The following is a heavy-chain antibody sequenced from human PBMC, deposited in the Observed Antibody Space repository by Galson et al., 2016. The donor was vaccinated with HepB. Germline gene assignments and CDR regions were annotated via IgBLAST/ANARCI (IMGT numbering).Heavy chain of an antibody. D-gene: IGHD3-3*01. CDR1: GFTFSSYW. CDR2: IKSKTDGGTT. CDR3: TTARGYYSLDY. J-gene: IGHJ4*02. Sequence: LRLSCAASGFTFSSYWMNWVRQAPGKGLEWVGRIKSKTDGGTTDYAAPVKGRFTVSRDDSKNTLFLQMNSLKMEDTAVYYCTTARGYYSLDYWSQGTLVTVSS. V-gene: IGHV3-15*01.